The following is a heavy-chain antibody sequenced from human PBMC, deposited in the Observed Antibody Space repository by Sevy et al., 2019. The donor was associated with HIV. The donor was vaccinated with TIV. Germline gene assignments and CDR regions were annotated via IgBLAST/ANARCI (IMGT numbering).Heavy chain of an antibody. Sequence: ASVKVSCKVSGYTFTTYRIFWVRQAPGQGLESMGWISPHNGDTNYEQKFQGRVSMITETATSTAYMELRSLRSDDTALYYCARAFGSGGQCYSLAYWGQGTLVTVSS. CDR1: GYTFTTYR. CDR2: ISPHNGDT. J-gene: IGHJ4*02. V-gene: IGHV1-18*01. CDR3: ARAFGSGGQCYSLAY. D-gene: IGHD2-15*01.